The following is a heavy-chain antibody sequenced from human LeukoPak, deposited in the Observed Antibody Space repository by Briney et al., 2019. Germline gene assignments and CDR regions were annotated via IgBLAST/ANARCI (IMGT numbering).Heavy chain of an antibody. CDR1: GVSFSSSDW. CDR3: ARDLYPYGLDV. CDR2: IFYSGST. V-gene: IGHV4-4*02. Sequence: PLETLSLTCTVSGVSFSSSDWWTWVRPPPGKGLEWIGEIFYSGSTNYNPSLKSRVTISIDRSKNHFSLKLSSVTAADTAVYYCARDLYPYGLDVWGKGTTVTVSS. J-gene: IGHJ6*04.